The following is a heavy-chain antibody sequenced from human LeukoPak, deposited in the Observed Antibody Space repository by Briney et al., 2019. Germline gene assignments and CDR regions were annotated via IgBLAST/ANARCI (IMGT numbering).Heavy chain of an antibody. J-gene: IGHJ6*02. CDR2: ISWNSGDI. V-gene: IGHV3-9*01. CDR1: GFAFDDYA. D-gene: IGHD3-10*01. Sequence: GGSLRLSCAASGFAFDDYAMHWVRQTPGKGLEWLSSISWNSGDIDYADSVKGRFTISRDNAKNSLYLQMNSLRGEDTAFYFCARGRSYGSGTFMGVWGQGTTVTVSS. CDR3: ARGRSYGSGTFMGV.